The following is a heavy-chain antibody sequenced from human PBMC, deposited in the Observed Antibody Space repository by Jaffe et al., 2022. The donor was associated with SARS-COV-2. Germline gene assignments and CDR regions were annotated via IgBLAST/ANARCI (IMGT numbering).Heavy chain of an antibody. V-gene: IGHV3-64D*09. CDR2: INRNGDAT. CDR3: VKGDTGYYPAADYFQH. Sequence: EVQLVESGGNLVQPGGSLRLSCSASGFTFSSYAMHWVRQAPGRGLEYVSAINRNGDATYYTDSLKGRLTISRDNSKNTLYLQMSNLRADDTAVYYCVKGDTGYYPAADYFQHWGQGTLVTVSS. J-gene: IGHJ1*01. CDR1: GFTFSSYA. D-gene: IGHD3-9*01.